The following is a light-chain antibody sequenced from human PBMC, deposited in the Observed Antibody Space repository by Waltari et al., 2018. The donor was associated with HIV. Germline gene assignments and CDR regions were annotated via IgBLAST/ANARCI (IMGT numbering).Light chain of an antibody. CDR3: KTRDRSGNLYV. Sequence: SSEVTQDPAVSVALGQTVKITCQGENLRTYYASWYQQKPGQAPVLVSYGKNKRPAEIPDRFSSSASRNTASLPITGAQAEDEADYYCKTRDRSGNLYVFGTGTTVTVL. V-gene: IGLV3-19*01. CDR2: GKN. J-gene: IGLJ1*01. CDR1: NLRTYY.